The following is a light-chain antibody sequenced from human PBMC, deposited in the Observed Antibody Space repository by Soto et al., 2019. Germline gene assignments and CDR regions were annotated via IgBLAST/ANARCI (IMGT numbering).Light chain of an antibody. CDR2: QHS. CDR3: QAWDSSTDVV. CDR1: KLGDKY. V-gene: IGLV3-1*01. Sequence: SYELTQPPSVSVSPRQTASITCSGDKLGDKYTCWYQQKPGQSPVLVIYQHSQRPSGIPERFSGSNSGNTATLTISGTQAMDEADYYCQAWDSSTDVVFGGGTKVTVL. J-gene: IGLJ2*01.